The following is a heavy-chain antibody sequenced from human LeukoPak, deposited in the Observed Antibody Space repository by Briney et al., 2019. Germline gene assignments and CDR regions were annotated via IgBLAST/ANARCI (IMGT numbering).Heavy chain of an antibody. J-gene: IGHJ4*02. V-gene: IGHV4-59*01. Sequence: SETLSLTCAVYGGSFSGYYWSWIRQPPGKGLEWIGYIYYSGSTNYNPSLKSRVTISVDTSKNQFSLKLSSVTAADTAVYYCARHSSGWYVDYWGQGTLVTVSS. CDR3: ARHSSGWYVDY. CDR2: IYYSGST. CDR1: GGSFSGYY. D-gene: IGHD6-19*01.